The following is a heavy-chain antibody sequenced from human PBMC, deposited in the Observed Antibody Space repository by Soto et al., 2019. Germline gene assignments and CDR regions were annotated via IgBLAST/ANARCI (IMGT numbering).Heavy chain of an antibody. V-gene: IGHV1-8*02. CDR1: GYTFTSSD. J-gene: IGHJ4*02. Sequence: QAQLVQSGAEVKKPGASVKVSCKASGYTFTSSDINWVRQATGQGLEWMGWMNPNSGDTGYAQKFQGRVTLTRNTSIRTAYMELSSLRSEDTAIYYCARGPPESAGVWGQGTLVTVSS. CDR2: MNPNSGDT. D-gene: IGHD3-10*01. CDR3: ARGPPESAGV.